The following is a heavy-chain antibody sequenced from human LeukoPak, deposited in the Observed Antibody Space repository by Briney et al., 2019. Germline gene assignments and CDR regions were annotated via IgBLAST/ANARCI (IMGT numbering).Heavy chain of an antibody. V-gene: IGHV3-7*04. D-gene: IGHD6-13*01. Sequence: GGSLRLTCAASGFTFSSYWMTWVRQAPGKGLEWVANIKPDGSQIYYVDSVKGRFTISRDNAKNSLYLQMNSLRAEDTAVYHCARAYSSSWADAFDIWGQGTMVTVSS. CDR1: GFTFSSYW. CDR3: ARAYSSSWADAFDI. CDR2: IKPDGSQI. J-gene: IGHJ3*02.